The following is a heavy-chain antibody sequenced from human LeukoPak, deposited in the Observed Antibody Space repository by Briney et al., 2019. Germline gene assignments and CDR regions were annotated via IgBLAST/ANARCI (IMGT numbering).Heavy chain of an antibody. CDR2: ISADNGNT. D-gene: IGHD3/OR15-3a*01. CDR1: GYTFTSYA. V-gene: IGHV1-18*01. Sequence: GASVKVSCKASGYTFTSYAMNWVRQAPGQGLEWMGWISADNGNTDYAQRFQGRVTMTTDTSTSTAYMELRSLRSDDTAVYYCARAGPRVSFGYYYYYMDVWGKGTTVTISS. CDR3: ARAGPRVSFGYYYYYMDV. J-gene: IGHJ6*03.